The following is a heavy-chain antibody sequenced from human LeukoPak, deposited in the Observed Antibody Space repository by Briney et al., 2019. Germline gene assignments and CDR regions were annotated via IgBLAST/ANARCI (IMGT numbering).Heavy chain of an antibody. D-gene: IGHD6-13*01. CDR1: GSSISNYY. V-gene: IGHV4-59*08. J-gene: IGHJ1*01. CDR3: ARHGGYSSPYLH. Sequence: PSETLSLTCTVSGSSISNYYWSWIRQPPGKGLECMGYIYYSGTTNYNPSLKSRVTISVDTSKNQFSLWLSSVTAADTAVYYCARHGGYSSPYLHWGQGTLVTVSS. CDR2: IYYSGTT.